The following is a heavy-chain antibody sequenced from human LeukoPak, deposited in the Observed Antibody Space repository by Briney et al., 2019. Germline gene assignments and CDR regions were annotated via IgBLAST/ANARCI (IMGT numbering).Heavy chain of an antibody. D-gene: IGHD4-17*01. CDR3: ARLKYGDYGLYYFDY. CDR1: GGSVSSGSYY. Sequence: PSETLSLTCTVSGGSVSSGSYYWSWIRQPPGKGLEWIGYIYYSGSTNYNPSLKSRVTISVDTSKNQFSLKLSSVTAADTAVYYCARLKYGDYGLYYFDYWGQGTLVTVSS. V-gene: IGHV4-61*01. CDR2: IYYSGST. J-gene: IGHJ4*02.